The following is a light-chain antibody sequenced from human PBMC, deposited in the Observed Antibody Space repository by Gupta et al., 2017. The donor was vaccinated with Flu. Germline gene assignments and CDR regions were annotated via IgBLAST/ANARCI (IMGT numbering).Light chain of an antibody. V-gene: IGKV3-20*01. J-gene: IGKJ1*01. CDR1: QSVSSSY. CDR3: QQYGSSLRT. CDR2: GAS. Sequence: GERATLSCRASQSVSSSYLAWYQQKPGQAPRLLIYGASSRATGIPDRFSGSGSGTDFTLTISRLEPEDFAVYYCQQYGSSLRTFGQGTKVEIK.